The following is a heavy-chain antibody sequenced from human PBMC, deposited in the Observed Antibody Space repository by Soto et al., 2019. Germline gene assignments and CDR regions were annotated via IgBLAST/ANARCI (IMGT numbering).Heavy chain of an antibody. CDR2: IIPILGTI. D-gene: IGHD1-26*01. V-gene: IGHV1-69*06. J-gene: IGHJ4*02. Sequence: QVQLVQSGAEVKTPGSSVRVSCKTAGRTFLISAIAWVRQAPGQGLEWMGGIIPILGTIHIAQKFQSRVNFTGDRSTSTAYMDLSSLRSEDTATYFCARGKEWEQPSNHYYFDYWGQGSQVIVSS. CDR1: GRTFLISA. CDR3: ARGKEWEQPSNHYYFDY.